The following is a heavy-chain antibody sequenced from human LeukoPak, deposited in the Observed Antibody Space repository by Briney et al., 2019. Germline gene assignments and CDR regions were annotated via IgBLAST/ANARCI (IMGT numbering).Heavy chain of an antibody. Sequence: SETLSLTCTVSGDSISTSNSYWGWIRQPPGKGLEWIGSIYYSGNTYYNASLKSRVTVSVDTSKNQFSLKLTSVTAADTAVYYCARHRFYYDSSGYYYWGQGTLVTVSS. CDR3: ARHRFYYDSSGYYY. CDR2: IYYSGNT. CDR1: GDSISTSNSY. D-gene: IGHD3-22*01. J-gene: IGHJ4*02. V-gene: IGHV4-39*01.